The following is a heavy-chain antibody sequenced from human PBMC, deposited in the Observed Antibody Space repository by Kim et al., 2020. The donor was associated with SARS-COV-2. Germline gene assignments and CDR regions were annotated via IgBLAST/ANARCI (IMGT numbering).Heavy chain of an antibody. CDR3: ARDQLGYCSGGSCYSGYDWYFDL. Sequence: GGSLRLSCAASGFTVSSNYMSWVRQAPGKGLEWVSVIYSGGSTYYADSVKGRFTISRDNSKNTLYLQMNSLRAEDTAVYYCARDQLGYCSGGSCYSGYDWYFDLWGRGTLVTVSS. J-gene: IGHJ2*01. V-gene: IGHV3-53*01. CDR1: GFTVSSNY. CDR2: IYSGGST. D-gene: IGHD2-15*01.